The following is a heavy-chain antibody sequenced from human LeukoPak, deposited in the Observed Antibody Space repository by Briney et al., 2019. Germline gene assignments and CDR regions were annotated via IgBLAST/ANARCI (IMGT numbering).Heavy chain of an antibody. V-gene: IGHV3-33*01. D-gene: IGHD3-9*01. J-gene: IGHJ6*02. CDR2: IWCDGSNK. Sequence: AGGSLRLSCAASGFTFNNYGMHWVRQAPGKGLEWMALIWCDGSNKYYADSVKGRFTISRDNSKNTLYLQMNSLRAEDTAVYYCSREYFDWSRNYYYGMDVWGQGTTVTVSS. CDR3: SREYFDWSRNYYYGMDV. CDR1: GFTFNNYG.